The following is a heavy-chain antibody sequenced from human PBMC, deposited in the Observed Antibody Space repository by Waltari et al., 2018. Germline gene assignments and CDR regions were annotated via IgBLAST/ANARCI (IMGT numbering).Heavy chain of an antibody. Sequence: EVHLVESGGGLVQPGGSLRLSCGASVCTFSRYWMSWIRQTPGKGLEWVANINYDGSQKYYVDSVKGRFSISRDNAKNSVYLQMNSLRVEDTAVYYCAKSRGFEYWGQGTLITVSS. J-gene: IGHJ4*02. CDR2: INYDGSQK. CDR1: VCTFSRYW. D-gene: IGHD2-2*01. CDR3: AKSRGFEY. V-gene: IGHV3-7*01.